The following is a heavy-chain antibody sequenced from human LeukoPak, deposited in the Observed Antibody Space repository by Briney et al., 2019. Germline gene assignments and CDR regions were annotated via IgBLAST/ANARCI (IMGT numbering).Heavy chain of an antibody. CDR1: AFTFSNYE. CDR2: ISSSGATI. V-gene: IGHV3-48*03. J-gene: IGHJ6*03. Sequence: GRSLRLSCAASAFTFSNYEMNWVRQAPGKGLEWVSYISSSGATIYDADSVKGRFTISRDNAKNSLYLQMSSLRVEDTAVYYCARALDYYGSGTYYYYYYMDVWGKGTTVTISS. CDR3: ARALDYYGSGTYYYYYYMDV. D-gene: IGHD3-10*01.